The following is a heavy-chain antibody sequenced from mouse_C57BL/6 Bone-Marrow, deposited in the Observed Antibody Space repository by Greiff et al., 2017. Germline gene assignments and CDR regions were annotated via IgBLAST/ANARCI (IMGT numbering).Heavy chain of an antibody. Sequence: QVQLQQPGAELVKPGASVKLSCKASGYTFTSYWMHWVKQRPGQGLEWIGMIHPNSGSTNYNEKFKSKATLTVDKSSSTAYMQLSSLTSEDSAVYYCARVTTRFYYFDYWGQDTTLTDSS. V-gene: IGHV1-64*01. CDR2: IHPNSGST. D-gene: IGHD1-1*01. J-gene: IGHJ2*01. CDR3: ARVTTRFYYFDY. CDR1: GYTFTSYW.